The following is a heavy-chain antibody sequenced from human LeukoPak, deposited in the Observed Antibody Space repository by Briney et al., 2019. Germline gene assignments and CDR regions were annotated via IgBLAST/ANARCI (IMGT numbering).Heavy chain of an antibody. CDR3: ARAVVVVVAATAAYYFDY. Sequence: PGGSPRLSCVASGFTFSNHAMDWVRQAPGKGLEWVSGISGSGDGTKYADSVKGRFTISRDNSKNTLYLQMNNLRGEDTAVYYCARAVVVVVAATAAYYFDYWGQGTLVTVSS. J-gene: IGHJ4*02. CDR2: ISGSGDGT. CDR1: GFTFSNHA. D-gene: IGHD2-15*01. V-gene: IGHV3-23*01.